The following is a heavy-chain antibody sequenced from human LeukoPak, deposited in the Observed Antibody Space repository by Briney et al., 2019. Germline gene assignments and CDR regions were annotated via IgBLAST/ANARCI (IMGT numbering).Heavy chain of an antibody. Sequence: GGSLRLSCAASGFTVSSNYMSWVRQAPGKGLEWVSSISSSSSYMYYADSVKGRFTISRDNAKNSLYLQMNSLRAEDTAVYYCARLAVAGPFDYWGQGTLVTVSS. V-gene: IGHV3-21*01. D-gene: IGHD6-19*01. CDR3: ARLAVAGPFDY. CDR1: GFTVSSNY. CDR2: ISSSSSYM. J-gene: IGHJ4*02.